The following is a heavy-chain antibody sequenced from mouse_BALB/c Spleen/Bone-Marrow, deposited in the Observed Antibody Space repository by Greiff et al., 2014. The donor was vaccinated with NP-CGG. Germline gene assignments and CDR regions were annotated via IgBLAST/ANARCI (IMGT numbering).Heavy chain of an antibody. CDR2: ISYSGST. J-gene: IGHJ4*01. CDR1: GDSITSGY. V-gene: IGHV3-8*02. Sequence: EVQLQQSGPSLVKPSQTLPLTCSVTGDSITSGYWNWIRKFPGNKLEYMGYISYSGSTYYNPSLKSRISITRDTSKNQYYLQLNSVTTEDTATYYCARHEGPSRAMDYWGQGTSVTVSS. CDR3: ARHEGPSRAMDY.